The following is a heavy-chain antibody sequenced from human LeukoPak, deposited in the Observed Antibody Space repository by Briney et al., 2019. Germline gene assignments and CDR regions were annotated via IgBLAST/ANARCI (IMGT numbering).Heavy chain of an antibody. V-gene: IGHV3-48*01. J-gene: IGHJ6*02. D-gene: IGHD6-6*01. CDR3: ARDHSSSSYYYYGMDV. CDR2: ISSSSTI. Sequence: GGSLRLSCAASGFTFSSYSMNWVRQAPGKGLEWVSYISSSSTIYYADSVKGRFTISRDNAKNSLYLQMNSLRAEDTAVYYCARDHSSSSYYYYGMDVWGQGTTVTVSS. CDR1: GFTFSSYS.